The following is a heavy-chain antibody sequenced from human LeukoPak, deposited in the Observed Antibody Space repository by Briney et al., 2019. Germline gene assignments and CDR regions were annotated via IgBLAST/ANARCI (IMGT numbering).Heavy chain of an antibody. CDR1: GGPISSYY. Sequence: SETLSLTCTVSGGPISSYYWSWIRQPPGKGLEWIGYIYYSGSTNYNPSLKSRVTISVDTSKNRFSLKLSSVTAADTAVYYCARGAGTVTTIDYWGQGTLVTVSS. D-gene: IGHD4-17*01. CDR2: IYYSGST. J-gene: IGHJ4*02. CDR3: ARGAGTVTTIDY. V-gene: IGHV4-59*01.